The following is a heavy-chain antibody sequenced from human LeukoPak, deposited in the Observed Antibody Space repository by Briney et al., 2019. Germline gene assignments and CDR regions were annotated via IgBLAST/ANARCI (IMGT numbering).Heavy chain of an antibody. J-gene: IGHJ4*02. CDR1: GGSFSSYY. CDR2: INHSGST. Sequence: SETLSLTCAAYGGSFSSYYWSWIRQPPGKGLEWIGEINHSGSTNYNPSLKSRVTISVDTSKNQFSLKLSSVTAADTALYYCARASRDYRSGSYSHYFDHWGQGDLVTVSS. V-gene: IGHV4-34*01. D-gene: IGHD6-19*01. CDR3: ARASRDYRSGSYSHYFDH.